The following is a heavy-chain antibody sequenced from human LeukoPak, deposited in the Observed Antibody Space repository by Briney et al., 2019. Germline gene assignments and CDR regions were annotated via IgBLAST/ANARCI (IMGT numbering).Heavy chain of an antibody. V-gene: IGHV3-48*04. Sequence: GGSLRLSCAASGCMFSDYSISWVRQAPGEGLEWVGYINWTTNTILYADSLKTRTSASRDNATNPVRLQINSLRAEDTPVYFWARDHQGATTSDRGPSDSWGQGTLVTVSS. CDR1: GCMFSDYS. J-gene: IGHJ4*02. CDR2: INWTTNTI. CDR3: ARDHQGATTSDRGPSDS. D-gene: IGHD3-10*01.